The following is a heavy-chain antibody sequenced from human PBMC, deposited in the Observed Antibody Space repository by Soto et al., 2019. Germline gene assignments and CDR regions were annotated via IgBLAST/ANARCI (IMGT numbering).Heavy chain of an antibody. Sequence: SETLSLTCAVSGGSISSGGYSWSWIRQPPGKGLEWIGYIYHSGSTYYNPSLKSRVIISVDRSKNQFSLKLSSVTAADTAVYYCARAVKGILTGYYYLDYWGQGTLVTVSS. CDR1: GGSISSGGYS. V-gene: IGHV4-30-2*01. CDR2: IYHSGST. D-gene: IGHD3-9*01. CDR3: ARAVKGILTGYYYLDY. J-gene: IGHJ4*02.